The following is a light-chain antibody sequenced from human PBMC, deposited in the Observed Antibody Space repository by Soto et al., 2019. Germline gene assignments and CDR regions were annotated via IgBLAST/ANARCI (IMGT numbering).Light chain of an antibody. V-gene: IGLV2-14*03. CDR2: DVS. J-gene: IGLJ1*01. CDR1: SSDIGGYNY. CDR3: SSYRSSGTYA. Sequence: QSALTQPASVSGSPGQSITISCTGTSSDIGGYNYVSWYRQHPEKAPKLMIYDVSSRPSGVSDRFSGSKSGNTASLTISVLQADDEADYYCSSYRSSGTYAFGTGTKVTVL.